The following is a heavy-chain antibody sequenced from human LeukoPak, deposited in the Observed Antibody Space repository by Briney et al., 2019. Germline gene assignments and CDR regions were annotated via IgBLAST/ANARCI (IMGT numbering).Heavy chain of an antibody. CDR3: ARDVTSYYCSGGSCYSYFDY. D-gene: IGHD2-15*01. V-gene: IGHV1-18*01. Sequence: ASVKVSCKASGYTFTSYGISWVRQAPGQGLEWMGWISAYNGNTSYAQKLQGRVTMTTDTSTSTAYMELRSLRSDDTAVYYCARDVTSYYCSGGSCYSYFDYWGQGTLVTVSS. CDR1: GYTFTSYG. CDR2: ISAYNGNT. J-gene: IGHJ4*02.